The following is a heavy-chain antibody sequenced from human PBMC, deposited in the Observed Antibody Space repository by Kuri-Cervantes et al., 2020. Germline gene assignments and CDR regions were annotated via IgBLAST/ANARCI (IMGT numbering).Heavy chain of an antibody. CDR1: GFTFSSYG. V-gene: IGHV3-33*06. CDR3: AKRSGYYYDSSDAFDI. D-gene: IGHD3-22*01. Sequence: LSLTCAASGFTFSSYGMHWVRQAPGKGLEWVAVIWYDGSNKYYADSVKGRFTISRDNSKNTLYLQMNSLRAEDTAVYYCAKRSGYYYDSSDAFDIWGQGTMVTVSS. J-gene: IGHJ3*02. CDR2: IWYDGSNK.